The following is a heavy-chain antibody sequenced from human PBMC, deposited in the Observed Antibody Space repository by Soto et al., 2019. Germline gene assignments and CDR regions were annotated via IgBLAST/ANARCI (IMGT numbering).Heavy chain of an antibody. CDR1: GFTFSSYL. V-gene: IGHV3-7*01. CDR3: SREDSSGYYYVYDYSYYVMDV. Sequence: GGSLRLYFAASGFTFSSYLMSWVRQAPVKGLEWVANIKQDGSEKYYVDSVKGRFTISRDNAKNSLYLQMNSLRAEYTAVYYCSREDSSGYYYVYDYSYYVMDVWGQGTTVTFCS. CDR2: IKQDGSEK. D-gene: IGHD3-22*01. J-gene: IGHJ6*02.